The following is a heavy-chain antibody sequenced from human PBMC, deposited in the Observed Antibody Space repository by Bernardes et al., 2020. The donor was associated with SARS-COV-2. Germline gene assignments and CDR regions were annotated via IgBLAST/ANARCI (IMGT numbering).Heavy chain of an antibody. D-gene: IGHD2-2*01. V-gene: IGHV3-23*01. CDR2: ISGSGGST. CDR1: GFTFSSYA. J-gene: IGHJ2*01. Sequence: GGSLSLSCAASGFTFSSYAMSGVRQAPGKGLEWVSAISGSGGSTYYADSVKGRFTIARDNSKNTLYLQMNSLRAEDTAVYYCAKDLGYCSSTSCYRKHWYFDLWGRGTLVTVSS. CDR3: AKDLGYCSSTSCYRKHWYFDL.